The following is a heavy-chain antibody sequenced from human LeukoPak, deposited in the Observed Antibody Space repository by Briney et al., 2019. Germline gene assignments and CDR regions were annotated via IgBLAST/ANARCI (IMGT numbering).Heavy chain of an antibody. J-gene: IGHJ4*02. CDR2: IKQDGREK. V-gene: IGHV3-7*04. CDR3: VGGYGWLPDY. D-gene: IGHD6-19*01. Sequence: GGSLRLSCAASGSTLSEFWMNWVRQAPGKGLEWVASIKQDGREKNYVDSVKGRFTISRDNAKNSAYLQMNNLRVDDTAVYYCVGGYGWLPDYWGQGTLVTVSS. CDR1: GSTLSEFW.